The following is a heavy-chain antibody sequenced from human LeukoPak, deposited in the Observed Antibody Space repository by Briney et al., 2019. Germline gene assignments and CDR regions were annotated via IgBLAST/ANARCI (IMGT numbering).Heavy chain of an antibody. CDR2: IRYDGSNK. D-gene: IGHD1-26*01. CDR1: GFTFSSYG. V-gene: IGHV3-30*02. CDR3: AEERVFKFRQEWELLGTYAFDI. Sequence: GGSLRLSCAASGFTFSSYGMHWVRQAPGKGLEWVAFIRYDGSNKYYADSVKGRFTISRDNSKNTLYLQMNSLRAEDTAVYYCAEERVFKFRQEWELLGTYAFDIWGQGTMVTVSS. J-gene: IGHJ3*02.